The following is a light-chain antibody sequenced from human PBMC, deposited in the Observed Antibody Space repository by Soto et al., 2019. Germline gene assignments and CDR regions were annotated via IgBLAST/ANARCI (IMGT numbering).Light chain of an antibody. CDR1: QSVLHTSNNKNY. Sequence: DIVMTQSPDSLAVSLGERATINCKSSQSVLHTSNNKNYLAWYQQKPGQPPKLLIYWASTRESGVTDRFSGSGSGTDFTLTITSLQAEDVAVYYCQQYYSTLTFGGGTKVQIK. V-gene: IGKV4-1*01. J-gene: IGKJ4*01. CDR3: QQYYSTLT. CDR2: WAS.